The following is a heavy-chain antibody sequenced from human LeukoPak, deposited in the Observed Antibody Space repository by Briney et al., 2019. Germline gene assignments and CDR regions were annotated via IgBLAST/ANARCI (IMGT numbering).Heavy chain of an antibody. Sequence: ASVKVSCKASGGTFSSYAMSWVRQAPGQGLEWMGRIIPILGIANYAQKFQGRVTITADKSTSTAYMELSSLRSEDTAVYYCALQFFANCLDYWGQGTLVTVSS. CDR2: IIPILGIA. J-gene: IGHJ4*02. V-gene: IGHV1-69*04. D-gene: IGHD5-24*01. CDR1: GGTFSSYA. CDR3: ALQFFANCLDY.